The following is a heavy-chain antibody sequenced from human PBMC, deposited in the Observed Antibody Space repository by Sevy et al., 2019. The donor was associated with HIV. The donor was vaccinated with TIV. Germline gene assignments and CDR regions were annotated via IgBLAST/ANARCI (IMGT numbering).Heavy chain of an antibody. Sequence: GGSLRLSCAASDFTFSNAWMNWVRQAPGKGLEWVGHIKSKTDGGTTDYAAPVKGRFTISRDVSKTNRYLEMNSLKTDDTAVYYCTTHGPYDYGDPYYFDYWGQGTLVTVSS. V-gene: IGHV3-15*07. D-gene: IGHD4-17*01. CDR3: TTHGPYDYGDPYYFDY. CDR2: IKSKTDGGTT. J-gene: IGHJ4*02. CDR1: DFTFSNAW.